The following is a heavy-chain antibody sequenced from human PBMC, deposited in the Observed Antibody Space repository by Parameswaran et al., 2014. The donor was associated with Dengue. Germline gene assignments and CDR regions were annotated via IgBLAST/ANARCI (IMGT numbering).Heavy chain of an antibody. D-gene: IGHD7-27*01. CDR3: ARDLLGRRFDY. CDR2: ISAYNGNT. J-gene: IGHJ4*02. Sequence: SWVRQAPGQGLEWMGWISAYNGNTNYAQKLQGRVTMTTDTSTSTAYMELRSLRSDDTAVYYCARDLLGRRFDYWGQGTLVTVSS. V-gene: IGHV1-18*01.